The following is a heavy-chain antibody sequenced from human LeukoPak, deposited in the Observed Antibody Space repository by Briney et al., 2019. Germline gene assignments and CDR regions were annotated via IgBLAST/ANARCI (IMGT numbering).Heavy chain of an antibody. J-gene: IGHJ3*02. CDR2: INPNSGGT. CDR1: GYTFTGYY. CDR3: ARAGITMVRGVIWFALDI. Sequence: ASVKVSCKASGYTFTGYYMHWVRQAPGQGLEWMGWINPNSGGTNYAQKFQGRVTMTRDTSISTAYMELSRLRSDDTAVYYCARAGITMVRGVIWFALDIWGQGTMVTVSS. D-gene: IGHD3-10*01. V-gene: IGHV1-2*02.